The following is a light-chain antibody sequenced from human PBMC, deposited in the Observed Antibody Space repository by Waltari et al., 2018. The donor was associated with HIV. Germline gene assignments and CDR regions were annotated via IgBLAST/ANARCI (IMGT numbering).Light chain of an antibody. CDR2: DVD. Sequence: QSALTQPRSVSGSPGPWVSISCTANGSAVGPSTFVSWYQRHPGKAPKLMIFDVDQRPSGVPARFSGSKSGNTASLTISGLQADDEAEYYCCSYVNTRTPVVFGGGTQVTVL. CDR3: CSYVNTRTPVV. J-gene: IGLJ3*02. CDR1: GSAVGPSTF. V-gene: IGLV2-11*01.